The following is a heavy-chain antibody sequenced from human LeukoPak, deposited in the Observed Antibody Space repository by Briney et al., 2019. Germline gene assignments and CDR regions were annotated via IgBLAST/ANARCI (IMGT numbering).Heavy chain of an antibody. J-gene: IGHJ5*02. Sequence: GASVKVSCKASGGTFSSYAISRVRQAPGQGLEWMGGIIPIFGTADYAQKFQGRVTITTDESTSTVYMELSSLRSEDTAVYYCARGCSSTSCQRGDNWFDPWGQGTLVTVSS. D-gene: IGHD2-2*01. CDR2: IIPIFGTA. V-gene: IGHV1-69*05. CDR3: ARGCSSTSCQRGDNWFDP. CDR1: GGTFSSYA.